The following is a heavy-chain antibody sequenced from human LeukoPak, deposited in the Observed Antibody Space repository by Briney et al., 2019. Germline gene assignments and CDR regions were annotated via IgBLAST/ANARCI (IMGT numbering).Heavy chain of an antibody. CDR3: ARDDVAVAGTLDY. CDR1: GFTFSSYS. J-gene: IGHJ4*02. CDR2: ISSSSSYI. Sequence: GGSLRLSCAASGFTFSSYSMNWVRQAPGKGLEWVSSISSSSSYIYYADSVKGRFTISRDNAKNSLYLQMNSLRAEDTAVYYCARDDVAVAGTLDYWGQGTLVTASS. D-gene: IGHD6-19*01. V-gene: IGHV3-21*01.